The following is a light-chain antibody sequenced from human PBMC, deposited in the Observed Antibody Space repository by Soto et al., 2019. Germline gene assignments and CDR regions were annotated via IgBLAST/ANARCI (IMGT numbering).Light chain of an antibody. CDR3: QHYNRYSEA. CDR2: KAS. CDR1: QTISSW. V-gene: IGKV1-5*03. J-gene: IGKJ1*01. Sequence: DIQMTQSPSTLSGSVGDRVTITCRASQTISSWLAWYQQKPGKAPKLLIYKASTLKSGVPSRFSGSGSGTEFTLTISSLQPDDFATYYCQHYNRYSEAFGHGTKVDIK.